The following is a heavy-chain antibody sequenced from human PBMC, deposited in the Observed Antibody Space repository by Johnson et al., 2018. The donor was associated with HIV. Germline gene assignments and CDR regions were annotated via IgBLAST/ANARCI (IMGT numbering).Heavy chain of an antibody. Sequence: QVQLVESGGGLVQPGGSLRISCAASGFAFRSYGMHWVRQAPGKGLEWVAVISYDGSNKYYADSVKGRFTISRDNSKNTLYLQMNSLRAEDTAVYYCAKWGLGGAPKGAFDIWGQGTMVTVSS. D-gene: IGHD3-16*01. CDR1: GFAFRSYG. CDR2: ISYDGSNK. CDR3: AKWGLGGAPKGAFDI. V-gene: IGHV3-30*18. J-gene: IGHJ3*02.